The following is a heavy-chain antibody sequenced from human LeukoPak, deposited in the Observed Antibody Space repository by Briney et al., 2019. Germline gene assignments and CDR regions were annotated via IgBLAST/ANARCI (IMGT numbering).Heavy chain of an antibody. J-gene: IGHJ6*03. CDR3: GRTYSYYYYMDV. CDR1: GGSISSHY. V-gene: IGHV4-59*11. Sequence: SETLSLTCTVSGGSISSHYWSWIRQPPGKGLEWIGYIYYSGSTNYNPSLKSRVTISVDTSKNQFSLKLSSVTAADTAVYYCGRTYSYYYYMDVWGKGTTVTVS. CDR2: IYYSGST. D-gene: IGHD2-15*01.